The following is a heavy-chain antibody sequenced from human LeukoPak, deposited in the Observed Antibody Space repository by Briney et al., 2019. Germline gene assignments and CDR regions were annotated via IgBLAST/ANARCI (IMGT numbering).Heavy chain of an antibody. CDR2: IYPGDSDT. J-gene: IGHJ4*02. CDR1: GYSFTSYW. Sequence: GESLKISCKGSGYSFTSYWIGWVRQVPGKGLEWMGIIYPGDSDTRYSPSFQGQVTISADKSISTAYLQWSSLKASDTAMYYCARDGSGSRRGYYFDYWGQGTLVTVSS. CDR3: ARDGSGSRRGYYFDY. D-gene: IGHD6-25*01. V-gene: IGHV5-51*01.